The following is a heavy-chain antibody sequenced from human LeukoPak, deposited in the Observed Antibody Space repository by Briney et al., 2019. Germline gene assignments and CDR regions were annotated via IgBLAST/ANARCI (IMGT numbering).Heavy chain of an antibody. CDR2: ISYDGSNK. V-gene: IGHV3-30-3*01. Sequence: GGPLRPSFAPSGSTFSSNVWHWVRQAQAKGLGWVAVISYDGSNKYYADSVKGRFTISRDNSKNTLYLQMNSLRAEDTAVYYCARGPAAMEMWGQGTLVTVSS. CDR3: ARGPAAMEM. CDR1: GSTFSSNV. D-gene: IGHD5-18*01. J-gene: IGHJ4*02.